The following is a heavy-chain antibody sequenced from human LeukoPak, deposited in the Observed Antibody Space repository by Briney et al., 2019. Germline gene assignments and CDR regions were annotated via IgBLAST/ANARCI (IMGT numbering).Heavy chain of an antibody. CDR1: GFTFTGYP. CDR3: ARDFWSSYYYDSSGLIFDY. Sequence: PGGSLRLSCAASGFTFTGYPMHWVRQPPGKGLEWVAVISYDGSNKYYADSVKGRFTISRDNSKNTLYLQMNSLRAEDTAVYYCARDFWSSYYYDSSGLIFDYWGQGTLVTVSS. CDR2: ISYDGSNK. D-gene: IGHD3-22*01. J-gene: IGHJ4*02. V-gene: IGHV3-30*19.